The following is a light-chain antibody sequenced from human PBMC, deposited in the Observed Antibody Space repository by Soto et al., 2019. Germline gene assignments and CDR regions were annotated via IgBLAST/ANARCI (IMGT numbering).Light chain of an antibody. CDR2: GAS. CDR3: QQYNNWPIT. Sequence: EIVMTQSPATLSVSPGERATLSCRASQSVSSNLDWYQQKPGQAPRLLIYGASTRATGIPARFSGSGSGTEFTITISSLQSEDFAVYYCQQYNNWPITFGGGTKVEIK. J-gene: IGKJ4*01. V-gene: IGKV3-15*01. CDR1: QSVSSN.